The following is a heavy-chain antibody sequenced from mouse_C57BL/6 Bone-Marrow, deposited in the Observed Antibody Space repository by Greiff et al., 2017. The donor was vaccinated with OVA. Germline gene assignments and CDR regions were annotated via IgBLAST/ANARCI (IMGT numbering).Heavy chain of an antibody. CDR1: GYAFSSSW. Sequence: VQLQQSGPELVKPGASVKISCKASGYAFSSSWMNWVKQRPGKGLEWIGRIYPGDGDTNYNGKFKGKATLTADKSSSTAYMQLSSLTSEDSAVDFCAREDDYDWYFDVWGTGTTVTVSS. CDR2: IYPGDGDT. V-gene: IGHV1-82*01. D-gene: IGHD2-4*01. J-gene: IGHJ1*03. CDR3: AREDDYDWYFDV.